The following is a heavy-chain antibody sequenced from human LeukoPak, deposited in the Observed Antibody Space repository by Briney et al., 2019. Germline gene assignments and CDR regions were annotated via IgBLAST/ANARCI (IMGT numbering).Heavy chain of an antibody. D-gene: IGHD3-16*01. CDR2: ISYDGSNK. Sequence: GGSLRLSCAASGFTFSNYGMHWVRQAPGKGLEWVAAISYDGSNKYYADSVKGRFTISRDNSKNTLYLQMNSLRAEDTAVYYCGKNLGGGGGFDYWGQGTLVTVSS. CDR3: GKNLGGGGGFDY. CDR1: GFTFSNYG. V-gene: IGHV3-30*18. J-gene: IGHJ4*02.